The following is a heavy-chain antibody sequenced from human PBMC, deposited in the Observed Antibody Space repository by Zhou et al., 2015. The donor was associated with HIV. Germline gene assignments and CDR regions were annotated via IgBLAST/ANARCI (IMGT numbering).Heavy chain of an antibody. D-gene: IGHD2-2*01. J-gene: IGHJ6*02. V-gene: IGHV1-58*01. CDR3: AADRKYQLPYGMDV. CDR1: GFTFTSSA. CDR2: IVVGSGNT. Sequence: QMQLVQSGPEVKKPGTSVKVSCKASGFTFTSSAVQWVRQARGQRLEWIGWIVVGSGNTNYAQKFQERVTITRDMSTSTAYMELSSLRSEDTAVYYCAADRKYQLPYGMDVWGQGTTVTVSS.